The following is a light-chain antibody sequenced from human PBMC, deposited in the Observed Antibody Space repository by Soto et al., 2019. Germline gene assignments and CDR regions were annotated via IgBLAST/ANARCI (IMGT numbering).Light chain of an antibody. V-gene: IGLV1-40*01. J-gene: IGLJ1*01. CDR1: SSNIGAGYD. CDR2: GNS. Sequence: QSVLTQPPSVSGAPGQRVTISCTGSSSNIGAGYDVHWYQQLPGTAPKLLIYGNSNRPSGVPDRFSGSKSGTSASLAITGLQAEDEAEYCCQSYDSSLSGYVFGTGTKLTVL. CDR3: QSYDSSLSGYV.